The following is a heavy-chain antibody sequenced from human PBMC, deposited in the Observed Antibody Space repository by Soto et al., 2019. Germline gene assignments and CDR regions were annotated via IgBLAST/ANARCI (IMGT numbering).Heavy chain of an antibody. Sequence: SETLSLTCTVSGASISGFYWSWIRKSAGKGLEWIGYIYYSGSTNYNPSLKSRVTISVDTSKNQFSLKLSSVTAADTAVYYCARDLKYCSSTSCYDYGMDVWGQGTTVTVSS. CDR2: IYYSGST. D-gene: IGHD2-2*01. J-gene: IGHJ6*02. CDR1: GASISGFY. CDR3: ARDLKYCSSTSCYDYGMDV. V-gene: IGHV4-59*01.